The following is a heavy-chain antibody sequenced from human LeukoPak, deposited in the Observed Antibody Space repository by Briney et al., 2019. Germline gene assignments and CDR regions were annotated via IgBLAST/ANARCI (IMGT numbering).Heavy chain of an antibody. CDR2: INPNSGGT. CDR3: ANTYALGNYYKGGFDP. J-gene: IGHJ5*02. D-gene: IGHD3-10*01. CDR1: GYTFIDYY. Sequence: ASVTVSCKASGYTFIDYYMHWVRQAPGQGLEWMGWINPNSGGTNNAQNFHGRVTRTRDTSIRTVSMELSRLRSDDTAVYYCANTYALGNYYKGGFDPWGQGTLVTVSS. V-gene: IGHV1-2*02.